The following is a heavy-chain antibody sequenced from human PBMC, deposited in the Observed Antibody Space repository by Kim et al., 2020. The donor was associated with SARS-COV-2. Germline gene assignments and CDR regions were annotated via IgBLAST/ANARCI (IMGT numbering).Heavy chain of an antibody. D-gene: IGHD3-3*01. CDR1: GFTFSNAW. V-gene: IGHV3-15*01. J-gene: IGHJ6*02. CDR2: IKSKTDGGTT. CDR3: TTDLLRFLEWLPQYYGMDV. Sequence: GGSLRLSCAASGFTFSNAWMSWVRQAPGKGLEWVGRIKSKTDGGTTDYAAPVKGRFTISRDDSKNTLYLQMNSLKTEDTAAYYCTTDLLRFLEWLPQYYGMDVWGQGTTVTVSS.